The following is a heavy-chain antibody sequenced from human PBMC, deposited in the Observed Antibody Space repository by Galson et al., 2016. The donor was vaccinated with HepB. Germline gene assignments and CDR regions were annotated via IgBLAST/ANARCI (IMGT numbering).Heavy chain of an antibody. CDR3: AKGTRSGFYSRWFDP. D-gene: IGHD3-3*01. J-gene: IGHJ5*02. CDR1: GFTFSNYA. CDR2: ISGSGGST. V-gene: IGHV3-23*01. Sequence: SLRLSCAASGFTFSNYAMTWVRQAPGKGLEWVSAISGSGGSTYYADTVKGRFTISRDNSKNTLYLQMNSLRDEDTALYYCAKGTRSGFYSRWFDPWGQGTLVTVSS.